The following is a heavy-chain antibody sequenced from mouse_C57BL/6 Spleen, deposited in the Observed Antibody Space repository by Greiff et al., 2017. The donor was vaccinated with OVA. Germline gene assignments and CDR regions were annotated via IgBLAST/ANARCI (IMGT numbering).Heavy chain of an antibody. V-gene: IGHV1-69*01. CDR1: GYTFTSYW. CDR2: IDPSDSYT. J-gene: IGHJ2*01. Sequence: QVQLQQPGAELVMPGASVKLSCKASGYTFTSYWMHWVKQRPGPGLEWIGEIDPSDSYTNYNQQFKGKSTLTVDKSSSTAYKLLSRLTSEDSAVYYCAKWDYGSSLDYWGQGTTLTVSS. CDR3: AKWDYGSSLDY. D-gene: IGHD1-1*01.